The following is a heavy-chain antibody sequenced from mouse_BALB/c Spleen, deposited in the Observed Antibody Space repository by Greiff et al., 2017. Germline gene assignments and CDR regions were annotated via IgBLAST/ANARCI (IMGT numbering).Heavy chain of an antibody. V-gene: IGHV1S127*01. CDR1: GYSFTSYW. CDR2: IDPSDSET. Sequence: VQLQQSGPQLLRPGASVKISCKASGYSFTSYWMHWVKQRPGQGLEWIGMIDPSDSETRLNQKFKDKATLTVDKSSSTAYMQLSSPTSEDSAVYYCARAGPYYAMDYWGQGTSVTVSS. CDR3: ARAGPYYAMDY. J-gene: IGHJ4*01.